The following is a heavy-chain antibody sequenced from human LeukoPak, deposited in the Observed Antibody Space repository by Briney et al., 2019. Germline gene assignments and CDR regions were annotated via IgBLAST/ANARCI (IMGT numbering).Heavy chain of an antibody. D-gene: IGHD3-22*01. V-gene: IGHV3-23*01. Sequence: GGSLRLSCAASGFTFSSYAMSWVRQAPGKGLEWVSAISGSGGSTYYADSVKGRFTISRDNSKNTLYLQMNSLRAEDTAVYYCAKDIKIRYYYDSSGYPDAFDIWGQGTMATVSS. J-gene: IGHJ3*02. CDR1: GFTFSSYA. CDR3: AKDIKIRYYYDSSGYPDAFDI. CDR2: ISGSGGST.